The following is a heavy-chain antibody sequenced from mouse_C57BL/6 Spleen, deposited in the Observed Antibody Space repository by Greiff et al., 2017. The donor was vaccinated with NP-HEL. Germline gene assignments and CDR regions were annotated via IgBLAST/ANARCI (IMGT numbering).Heavy chain of an antibody. CDR3: ARSFYDGYYEGYFDY. CDR1: GYSITSGYY. J-gene: IGHJ2*01. D-gene: IGHD2-3*01. Sequence: ESGPGLVKPSQSLSLTCSVTGYSITSGYYWNWIRQFPGNKLEWMGYISYDGSNNYNPSLKNRISITRDTSKNQFFLKLNSVTTEDTATYYCARSFYDGYYEGYFDYWGQGTTLTVSS. CDR2: ISYDGSN. V-gene: IGHV3-6*01.